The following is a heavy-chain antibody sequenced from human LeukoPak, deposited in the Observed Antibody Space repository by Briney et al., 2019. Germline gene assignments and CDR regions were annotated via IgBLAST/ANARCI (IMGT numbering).Heavy chain of an antibody. J-gene: IGHJ4*02. CDR1: GYSISSGYY. V-gene: IGHV4-38-2*01. D-gene: IGHD3-3*01. CDR2: IYHSGST. Sequence: PSETMSLTCAVYGYSISSGYYWGWIRQPPGKGLEWIGSIYHSGSTYYNPSLKSRVTISVDTSKNQFSLKLSSVTAADTAVYYCARIDFWSGYFDYWGQGTLVTVSS. CDR3: ARIDFWSGYFDY.